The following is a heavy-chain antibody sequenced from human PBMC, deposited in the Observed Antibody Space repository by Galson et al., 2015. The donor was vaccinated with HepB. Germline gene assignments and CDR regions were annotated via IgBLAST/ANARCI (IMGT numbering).Heavy chain of an antibody. D-gene: IGHD3-3*01. V-gene: IGHV1-3*01. CDR3: ARNTNPYDFWSGYTH. J-gene: IGHJ4*02. CDR2: INAGNGNT. CDR1: GYTFTSYA. Sequence: SVKVSCKASGYTFTSYAMHWVRQAPGQRLEWMGWINAGNGNTKYSQKFQGRVTITRDTSASTAYMELSSLRSEDTAVYYCARNTNPYDFWSGYTHWGQGTLVTVSS.